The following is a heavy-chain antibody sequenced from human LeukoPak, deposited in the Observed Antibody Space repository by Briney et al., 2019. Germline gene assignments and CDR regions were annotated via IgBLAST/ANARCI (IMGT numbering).Heavy chain of an antibody. D-gene: IGHD5-12*01. CDR1: GFTFSSYG. J-gene: IGHJ4*02. CDR3: AKDRASGYERYYFDY. Sequence: PGGSLRLSCAASGFTFSSYGMSWVRQAPGKGLEWVAFIRYDGSNKYNADSVKGRFTISRDNSKKTLYLQMNSLRAEDTAVYYCAKDRASGYERYYFDYWGQGTLVTVSS. CDR2: IRYDGSNK. V-gene: IGHV3-30*02.